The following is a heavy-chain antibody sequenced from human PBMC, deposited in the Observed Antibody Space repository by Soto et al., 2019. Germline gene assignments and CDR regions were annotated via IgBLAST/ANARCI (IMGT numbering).Heavy chain of an antibody. V-gene: IGHV3-30*18. Sequence: GGSLRLSCAASGFTFSSYGMHWVRQAPGKGLEWVAVISYDGSNKYYADSVKGRFTISRDNSKNTLYLQMNSLGAEDTAVYYCAKESGYSGYGGGNYFDYWGQGTLVTVSS. J-gene: IGHJ4*02. D-gene: IGHD5-12*01. CDR1: GFTFSSYG. CDR2: ISYDGSNK. CDR3: AKESGYSGYGGGNYFDY.